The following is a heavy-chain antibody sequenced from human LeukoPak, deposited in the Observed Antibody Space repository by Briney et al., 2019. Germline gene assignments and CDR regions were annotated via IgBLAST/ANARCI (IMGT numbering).Heavy chain of an antibody. Sequence: GRSLRLSCAASGFDVDDYYMDWIRQAPGKGLEWVAYISTRDNVIYYADSVKGRFAISTDSAKNSVYLQMDGLTVEDTAVYYCAREQWFRLDFWGQGILVSVSS. D-gene: IGHD5-12*01. J-gene: IGHJ4*02. CDR1: GFDVDDYY. CDR3: AREQWFRLDF. CDR2: ISTRDNVI. V-gene: IGHV3-11*01.